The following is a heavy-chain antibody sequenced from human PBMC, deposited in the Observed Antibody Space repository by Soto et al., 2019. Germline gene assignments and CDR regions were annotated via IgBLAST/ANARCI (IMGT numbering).Heavy chain of an antibody. Sequence: GAPVEVTCKASGGTFSNYVVNWVRQAPGQGLECMGWISAYNGNTNYAQKLQGRVTMTRDTSTSTVDMELSSLRSEDTAVYYCARGPASGHHDYWGRGTPVTLS. V-gene: IGHV1-18*01. J-gene: IGHJ4*02. D-gene: IGHD2-15*01. CDR1: GGTFSNYV. CDR2: ISAYNGNT. CDR3: ARGPASGHHDY.